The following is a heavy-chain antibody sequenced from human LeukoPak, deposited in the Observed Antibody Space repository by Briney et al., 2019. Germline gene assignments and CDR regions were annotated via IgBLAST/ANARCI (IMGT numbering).Heavy chain of an antibody. J-gene: IGHJ4*02. V-gene: IGHV1-8*01. CDR2: MNPNSGNT. CDR1: GYTFTSYD. D-gene: IGHD3-22*01. Sequence: ASVKVSRKASGYTFTSYDIYWVRHAPRQGLGWMGWMNPNSGNTGYAQKFQGRVTMTRNTSISTAYMELSSLRSEDTAVYYCARRYYDSSGYYRDYWGQGTLVTVSS. CDR3: ARRYYDSSGYYRDY.